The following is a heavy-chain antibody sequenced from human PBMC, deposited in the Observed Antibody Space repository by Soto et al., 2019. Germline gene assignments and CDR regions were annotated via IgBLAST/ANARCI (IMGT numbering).Heavy chain of an antibody. CDR2: INHSGST. V-gene: IGHV4-34*01. J-gene: IGHJ4*02. Sequence: PSYPLSITCAVYVGSFSGYYWNWIRHPPGKGLEWIGEINHSGSTNYNPSLKSRVTISVDTSKNQFSLKLSSVTAADTDVYYCVLFGSGYYYNEIYYCAQDAVVPVSS. CDR1: VGSFSGYY. D-gene: IGHD3-22*01. CDR3: VLFGSGYYYNEIYY.